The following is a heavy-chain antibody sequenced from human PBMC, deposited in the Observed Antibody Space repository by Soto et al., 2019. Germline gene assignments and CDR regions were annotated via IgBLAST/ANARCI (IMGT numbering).Heavy chain of an antibody. D-gene: IGHD6-19*01. CDR1: GRSISGYY. CDR3: AIRYSSGWPHDN. V-gene: IGHV4-59*01. Sequence: TGTVSLTSTDSGRSISGYYWIWLRQPPGKGLEWNGYIYSSGSTNYNTSLKSRVTISVDTSKNQFSLKLSSVTAADTAVSYCAIRYSSGWPHDNWCLVTSVTVS. J-gene: IGHJ4*02. CDR2: IYSSGST.